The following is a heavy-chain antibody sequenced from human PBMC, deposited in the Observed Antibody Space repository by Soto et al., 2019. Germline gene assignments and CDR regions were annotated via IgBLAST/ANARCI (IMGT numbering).Heavy chain of an antibody. Sequence: GGSLRLSCVASEFSFSTSGMHWVRQAPGKGLEWVAVVSYDRSSKFYADSVKGRFTISSDDSKNTLYLQMDSLRVEDSAVYYCVKGERGRYRSIFEHWGHGTRVTVSS. D-gene: IGHD3-16*01. CDR3: VKGERGRYRSIFEH. V-gene: IGHV3-30*18. CDR1: EFSFSTSG. J-gene: IGHJ4*01. CDR2: VSYDRSSK.